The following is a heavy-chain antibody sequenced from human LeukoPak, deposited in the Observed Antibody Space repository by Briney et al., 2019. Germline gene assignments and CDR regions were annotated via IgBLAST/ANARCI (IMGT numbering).Heavy chain of an antibody. V-gene: IGHV3-23*01. CDR3: AKGQSTIETRRFDS. CDR2: ISTNSVAT. CDR1: GFTFSTYG. Sequence: PGGSLRLSCAASGFTFSTYGMNWVRQAPGKGLEWVSTISTNSVATYYSDSVKGRFTISRDKSKNTLFLQMNSLRAEDTAIYYCAKGQSTIETRRFDSWGQGTLVTVSS. D-gene: IGHD4/OR15-4a*01. J-gene: IGHJ5*01.